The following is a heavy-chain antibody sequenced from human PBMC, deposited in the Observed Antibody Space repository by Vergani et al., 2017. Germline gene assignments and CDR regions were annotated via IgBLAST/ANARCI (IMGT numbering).Heavy chain of an antibody. D-gene: IGHD6-19*01. CDR1: GYSFTSYW. J-gene: IGHJ4*02. CDR3: AKEIEQEPWLGYFDY. CDR2: IYPGDSDT. V-gene: IGHV5-51*01. Sequence: EVQLVQSGAEVKKPGESLKISCKGSGYSFTSYWIGWVRQMPGKGLEWMGIIYPGDSDTRYSPSFQGQVTISRDNSKNTLYLQMNSLRAEDTAVYYCAKEIEQEPWLGYFDYWGQGTLVTVSS.